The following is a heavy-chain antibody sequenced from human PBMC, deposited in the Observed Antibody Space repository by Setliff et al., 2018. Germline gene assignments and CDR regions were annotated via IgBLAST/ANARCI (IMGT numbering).Heavy chain of an antibody. CDR1: TFSSYW. D-gene: IGHD3-3*01. J-gene: IGHJ4*02. Sequence: TFSSYWMSWVRQAPGKGLEWIGSIYYSGSTYYNPSLKSRVTISVDTSKNQFSLKLISVPAADTAEYYCARRETYYNFWSGYYAYWGQGTLVTVSS. CDR3: ARRETYYNFWSGYYAY. CDR2: IYYSGST. V-gene: IGHV4-39*07.